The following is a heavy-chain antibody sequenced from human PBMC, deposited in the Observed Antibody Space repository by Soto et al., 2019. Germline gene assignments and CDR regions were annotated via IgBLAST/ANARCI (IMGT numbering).Heavy chain of an antibody. V-gene: IGHV3-30-3*02. Sequence: QVQLVESGGGVVQPGRSLRLSCAASGFTFSSYAMHWVRQAPGKGLEWVAVISYDGSNKYYADSVKGRFTISRDNSKNTLYLQMNSLRAEDTAVYYCAKRAYGSDFDYWGQGTLVTVSS. CDR3: AKRAYGSDFDY. J-gene: IGHJ4*02. CDR2: ISYDGSNK. CDR1: GFTFSSYA. D-gene: IGHD3-10*01.